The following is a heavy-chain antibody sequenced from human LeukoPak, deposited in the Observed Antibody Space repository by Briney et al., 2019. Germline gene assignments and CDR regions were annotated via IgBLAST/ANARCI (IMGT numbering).Heavy chain of an antibody. J-gene: IGHJ4*02. D-gene: IGHD5-12*01. V-gene: IGHV4-59*08. CDR3: ARQGGVATTFDY. CDR2: IYYSGST. Sequence: SETLSLTCTVSGGSNTGYYWNWIRQPPGKGLEWIGYIYYSGSTNYNPSLKSRVTISVDTSENQFSLKLNSVTAADTAVYYCARQGGVATTFDYWGQGTLVTVSS. CDR1: GGSNTGYY.